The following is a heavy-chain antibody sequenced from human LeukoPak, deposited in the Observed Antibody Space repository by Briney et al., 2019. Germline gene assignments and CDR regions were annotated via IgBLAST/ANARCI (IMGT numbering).Heavy chain of an antibody. Sequence: ASVKVFCKASGCTFSNYAISWVRQAPGQGLEWMGGIIPIFGTANYAQKFRGRVTITADKSTRTAYMELRSLRSDDTAVYYCARSELWFGELLSFDYWGQGTLVTVSS. CDR3: ARSELWFGELLSFDY. CDR2: IIPIFGTA. CDR1: GCTFSNYA. D-gene: IGHD3-10*01. J-gene: IGHJ4*02. V-gene: IGHV1-69*06.